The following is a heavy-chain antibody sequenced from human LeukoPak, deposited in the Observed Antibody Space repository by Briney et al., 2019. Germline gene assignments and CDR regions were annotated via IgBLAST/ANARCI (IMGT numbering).Heavy chain of an antibody. CDR3: ARRWYYGSGSPARYYYYMDV. Sequence: PSETLSLTCAVYGGSFSGYYWSWIRQPPGKGLEWIGEINHSGSTNYNPSLKSRVTISVDTSKNQFSLKLSSVTAADTAVYYCARRWYYGSGSPARYYYYMDVWGKGTTVTISS. CDR1: GGSFSGYY. V-gene: IGHV4-34*01. CDR2: INHSGST. D-gene: IGHD3-10*01. J-gene: IGHJ6*03.